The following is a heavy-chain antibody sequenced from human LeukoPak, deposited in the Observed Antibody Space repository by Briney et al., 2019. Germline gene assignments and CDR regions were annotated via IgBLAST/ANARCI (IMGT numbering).Heavy chain of an antibody. CDR1: GFTFSSSA. CDR2: IDDGSETT. Sequence: GGSLRLSCAASGFTFSSSAMSWVRPAPGKGLGWVSAIDDGSETTYYADSVKGRFTISRDNSKNTLYLQLTSLRVEDTAVYYCARAGYYRFDYWGQGTLVTVSS. CDR3: ARAGYYRFDY. D-gene: IGHD2/OR15-2a*01. V-gene: IGHV3-23*01. J-gene: IGHJ4*02.